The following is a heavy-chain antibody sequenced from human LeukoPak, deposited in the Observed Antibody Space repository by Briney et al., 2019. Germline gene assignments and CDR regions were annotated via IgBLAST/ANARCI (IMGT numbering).Heavy chain of an antibody. Sequence: GGSLRLSCAASGFTLSSYWMHWVRQAPGKGLVWVSSISSSTVYIYYADSVKGRFTISRDNAKNSLYLQMNSLRAEDTAVYYCARGAYCGGGCFLHLDYWGQGSLVTVSS. CDR3: ARGAYCGGGCFLHLDY. CDR2: ISSSTVYI. CDR1: GFTLSSYW. D-gene: IGHD2-21*02. J-gene: IGHJ4*02. V-gene: IGHV3-21*01.